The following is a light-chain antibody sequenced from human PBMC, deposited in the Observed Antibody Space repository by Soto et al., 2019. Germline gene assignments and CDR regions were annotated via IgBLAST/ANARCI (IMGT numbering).Light chain of an antibody. CDR1: QSVLYSSNNKNY. J-gene: IGKJ1*01. CDR3: QQYYSSPRT. Sequence: DIVMTQSPDSLAVSLGERATINCKSSQSVLYSSNNKNYLAWYQQKPGQPPKLLIYWASTRESGVPDRFSGSGSGTGFTLTISSLQGEDVAVYYCQQYYSSPRTFGQRAKVDSK. CDR2: WAS. V-gene: IGKV4-1*01.